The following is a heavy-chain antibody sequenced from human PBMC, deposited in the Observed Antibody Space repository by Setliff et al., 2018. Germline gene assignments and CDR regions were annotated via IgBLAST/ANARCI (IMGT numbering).Heavy chain of an antibody. D-gene: IGHD5-18*01. CDR2: TIPIVGTT. CDR1: GGTFSSYG. Sequence: EASVKVSCKASGGTFSSYGISWVRQAPGQGLEWMGGTIPIVGTTNYAQKFQGRVTIITDESTSTAYMELSSLTSADTAVHYCAREGVDTRSSTDYRYYMDVWGKGTTVTVSS. V-gene: IGHV1-69*05. J-gene: IGHJ6*03. CDR3: AREGVDTRSSTDYRYYMDV.